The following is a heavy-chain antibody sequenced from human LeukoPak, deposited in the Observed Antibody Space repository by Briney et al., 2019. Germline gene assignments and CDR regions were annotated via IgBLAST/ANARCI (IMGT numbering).Heavy chain of an antibody. J-gene: IGHJ4*02. CDR2: IYYGGST. CDR3: TRAGPYGSGSRDY. Sequence: PSETLSLTCTVSGGSIRSSNTYWGWIRQSPGKGLEWIGSIYYGGSTSYNASLKSRVTILVEMSKNQFSLRLSSVTAADTALYYCTRAGPYGSGSRDYWGRGTLVTVSS. V-gene: IGHV4-39*07. CDR1: GGSIRSSNTY. D-gene: IGHD3-10*01.